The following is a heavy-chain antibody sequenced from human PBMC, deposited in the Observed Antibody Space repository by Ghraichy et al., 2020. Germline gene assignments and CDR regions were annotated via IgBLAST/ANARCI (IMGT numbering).Heavy chain of an antibody. V-gene: IGHV3-21*06. CDR3: ARDDLYCSGGTCYSLAFDF. CDR2: IDSSGNYI. D-gene: IGHD2-15*01. CDR1: GFAFSNYS. J-gene: IGHJ4*02. Sequence: GESLNISCAASGFAFSNYSVNWVRQAPGKALEWVAYIDSSGNYIHYADSAKGRFTISRDNARSSLYLQMSGLRAEDSAVYFCARDDLYCSGGTCYSLAFDFWGQGALVTVSS.